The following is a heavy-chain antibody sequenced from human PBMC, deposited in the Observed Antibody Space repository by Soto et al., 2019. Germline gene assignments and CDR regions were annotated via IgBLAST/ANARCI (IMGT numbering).Heavy chain of an antibody. CDR2: IYYSGST. CDR1: GGSISSGGYY. D-gene: IGHD3-22*01. V-gene: IGHV4-31*03. CDR3: ARGPPRRGYYYDSSGYHNGGTFDY. Sequence: QVQLQESGPGLVKPSQTLSLTCTVSGGSISSGGYYWSWIRQHPGKGLEWIGYIYYSGSTYYNPSLKSRVTISVDTSKNQFSRKLSSVTAADTAVYYCARGPPRRGYYYDSSGYHNGGTFDYWGQGTLVTVSS. J-gene: IGHJ4*02.